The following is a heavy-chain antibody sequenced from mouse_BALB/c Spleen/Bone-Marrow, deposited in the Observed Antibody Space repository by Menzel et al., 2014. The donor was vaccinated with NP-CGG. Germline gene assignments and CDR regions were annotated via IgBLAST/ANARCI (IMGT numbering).Heavy chain of an antibody. CDR2: INPSTGYT. CDR1: GYTFTSYR. Sequence: QVQLQQSGAELAKPGASAKMSCKASGYTFTSYRMHWGKQRSGQGLEWIGYINPSTGYTEYDQKFKDKATMTADKSSSTAYMQMSSLTSEDSAVYYCARSYYDGSSFAYWGQGTLVTVSA. V-gene: IGHV1-4*01. J-gene: IGHJ3*01. D-gene: IGHD1-1*01. CDR3: ARSYYDGSSFAY.